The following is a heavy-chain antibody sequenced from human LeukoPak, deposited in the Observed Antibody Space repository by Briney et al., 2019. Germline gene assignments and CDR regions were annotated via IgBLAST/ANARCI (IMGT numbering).Heavy chain of an antibody. CDR2: IWYVGSNK. CDR3: AREGGTVLLWFGEFGY. Sequence: GGSLRLSCAASGFTFSSYGMHWVRQAPGKGLEWVAVIWYVGSNKYYADSVKGRFTISRDNSKNTLYLQMNSLRAEDTAVYYCAREGGTVLLWFGEFGYWGQGTLVTVSS. J-gene: IGHJ4*02. CDR1: GFTFSSYG. V-gene: IGHV3-33*01. D-gene: IGHD3-10*01.